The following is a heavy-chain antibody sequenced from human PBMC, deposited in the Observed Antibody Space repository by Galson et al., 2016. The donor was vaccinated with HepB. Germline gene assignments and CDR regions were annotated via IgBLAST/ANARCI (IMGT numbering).Heavy chain of an antibody. Sequence: SLRLSCAASGFTVSDAWMTWVRQAPGKRLEWVGRIKKNSHGGTTDYAAPVKGRFTISRDDSENTLYLQMNSLKTEDTAVYYCFTVWGPWYLPYGGQGTLATVSS. V-gene: IGHV3-15*01. CDR1: GFTVSDAW. J-gene: IGHJ4*02. D-gene: IGHD6-13*01. CDR2: IKKNSHGGTT. CDR3: FTVWGPWYLPY.